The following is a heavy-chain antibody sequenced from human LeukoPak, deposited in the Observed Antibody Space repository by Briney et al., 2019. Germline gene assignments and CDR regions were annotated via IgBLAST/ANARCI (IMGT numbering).Heavy chain of an antibody. Sequence: GASVKVSCKASEYTFTSYGINWVRQATGQGLEWMGWMNPNSGNTGYAQKFQGRVTMTRNTSISTAYMELSSLRSEDTAVYYCARGLFDYYDSSGYYPWGQGTLVTVSS. J-gene: IGHJ5*02. V-gene: IGHV1-8*01. CDR3: ARGLFDYYDSSGYYP. CDR2: MNPNSGNT. CDR1: EYTFTSYG. D-gene: IGHD3-22*01.